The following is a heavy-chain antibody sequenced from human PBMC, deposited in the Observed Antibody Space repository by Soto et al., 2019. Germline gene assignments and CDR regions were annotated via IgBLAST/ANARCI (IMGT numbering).Heavy chain of an antibody. V-gene: IGHV3-33*01. D-gene: IGHD2-15*01. J-gene: IGHJ3*01. Sequence: QVQLVESGGGVVQPGGSLRLSCAASGFTFSDYGMHWVRQAPGQGLEWVAIIWYDASNQYYADSVNGRCTIARHNSKHTWYLQMYRLTAEDMGVHYCAREYWRGESCRNQAAFDVWGRGTLVTVSS. CDR2: IWYDASNQ. CDR1: GFTFSDYG. CDR3: AREYWRGESCRNQAAFDV.